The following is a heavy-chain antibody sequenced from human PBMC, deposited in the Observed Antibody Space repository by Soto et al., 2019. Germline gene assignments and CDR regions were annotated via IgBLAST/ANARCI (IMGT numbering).Heavy chain of an antibody. CDR3: ATDLSVSGINKPFDY. J-gene: IGHJ4*02. V-gene: IGHV3-48*02. Sequence: EVQLVEAGGGLVQPGGSLRLSCTASGFTFSYWSLNWVRQRPGKGLEWVAHINSGSSTINYADSVRGRFTISRDDAKDSLFLQMNSLRDEDTAIYYCATDLSVSGINKPFDYWGQGTLVTVSS. D-gene: IGHD3-10*01. CDR2: INSGSSTI. CDR1: GFTFSYWS.